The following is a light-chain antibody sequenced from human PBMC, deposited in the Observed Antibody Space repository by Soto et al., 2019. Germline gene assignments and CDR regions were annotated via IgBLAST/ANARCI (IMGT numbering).Light chain of an antibody. J-gene: IGKJ1*01. CDR1: QSVSNNY. V-gene: IGKV3-20*01. Sequence: EIVLTQSPGTLSLSPGERATPSCRASQSVSNNYLAWYQQKPGQAPRLLIYGASSRATGIPDRFSGSGSGTDFTLTISRLEPEDFAVYYCQQYETSPRTFGQGTKVDIK. CDR3: QQYETSPRT. CDR2: GAS.